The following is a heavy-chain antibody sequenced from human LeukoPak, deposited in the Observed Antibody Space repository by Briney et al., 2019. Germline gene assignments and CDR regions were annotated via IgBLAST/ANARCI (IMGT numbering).Heavy chain of an antibody. D-gene: IGHD1-26*01. J-gene: IGHJ4*02. CDR3: ARSWAGMYYPFYYFDF. V-gene: IGHV4-34*01. CDR1: GDSFSGYY. CDR2: INHRGST. Sequence: SETLSLTCAVYGDSFSGYYWSWIRQPPGKGLEWIAEINHRGSTHYNPSLKSRVNISVDTSKNQFSLNLDSVTAADTAVYYCARSWAGMYYPFYYFDFWGQGTLVSVSS.